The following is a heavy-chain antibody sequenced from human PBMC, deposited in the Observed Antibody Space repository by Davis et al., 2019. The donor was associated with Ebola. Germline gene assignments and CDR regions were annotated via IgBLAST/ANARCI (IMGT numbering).Heavy chain of an antibody. J-gene: IGHJ4*02. CDR3: AKDGVWGSYRYAIYYFDY. CDR1: GFTFSSYG. V-gene: IGHV3-30*18. D-gene: IGHD3-16*02. Sequence: PGGSLRLSCAASGFTFSSYGMHWVRQAPGKGLEWVAVISYEGSNKYYADSVKGRFTISRDNSKNTLYLQMNSLRAEDTAVYYCAKDGVWGSYRYAIYYFDYWGQGTLVTVSS. CDR2: ISYEGSNK.